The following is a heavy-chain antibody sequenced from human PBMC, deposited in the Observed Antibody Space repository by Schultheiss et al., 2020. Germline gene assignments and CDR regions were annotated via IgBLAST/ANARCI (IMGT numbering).Heavy chain of an antibody. Sequence: SQTLSLTCTVSGGSISSYYWSWIRQPPGKGLEWIGYIYYSGSTNYNPSLKSRVTISVDTSKNQFSLKLSSVTAADTAVYYCARTTLSGWYLSYWGQGTLVNGYS. D-gene: IGHD6-19*01. V-gene: IGHV4-59*08. CDR1: GGSISSYY. J-gene: IGHJ4*02. CDR2: IYYSGST. CDR3: ARTTLSGWYLSY.